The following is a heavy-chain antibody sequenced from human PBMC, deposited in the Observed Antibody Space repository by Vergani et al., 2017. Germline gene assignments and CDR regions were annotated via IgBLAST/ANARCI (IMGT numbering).Heavy chain of an antibody. J-gene: IGHJ2*01. CDR2: ILPLFGTP. D-gene: IGHD7-27*01. V-gene: IGHV1-69*01. CDR1: GGTFSNHV. Sequence: QVQLVQSGAEVKKPGSSVKVSSKSSGGTFSNHVLAWVRQAPGQGLEWMGGILPLFGTPTYAQRFQGRVTITADESTTTAYMELTSLTSEDTAVYYCARGVHRLGIFSSHWYFDLWGRGTLVTVSS. CDR3: ARGVHRLGIFSSHWYFDL.